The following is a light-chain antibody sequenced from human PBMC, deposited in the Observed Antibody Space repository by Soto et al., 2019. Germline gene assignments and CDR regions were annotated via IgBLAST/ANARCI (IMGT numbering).Light chain of an antibody. V-gene: IGLV2-14*01. CDR2: VVS. CDR3: SSYRSGGTFV. Sequence: QSALTQPASASGSPGQSIAISCTGTSSDVGGYNYVSWHQQHPGKAPKVLISVVSNRPSGVSNRFSGSKSGNTASLTISGLQAEDEADYYCSSYRSGGTFVFGSGTQLTVL. CDR1: SSDVGGYNY. J-gene: IGLJ7*01.